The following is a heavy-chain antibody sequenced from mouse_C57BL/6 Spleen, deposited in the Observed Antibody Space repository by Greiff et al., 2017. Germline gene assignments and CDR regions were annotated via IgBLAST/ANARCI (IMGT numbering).Heavy chain of an antibody. D-gene: IGHD1-1*01. CDR3: ARFRYGSYYAMDD. CDR2: IDPETGGT. V-gene: IGHV1-15*01. CDR1: GYTFTDYE. J-gene: IGHJ4*01. Sequence: QVQLQQSGAELVRPGASVTLSCKASGYTFTDYEMHWVKQTPVHGLEWIGAIDPETGGTAYNQKFKGKAILTADKSSSTAYMELRSLTSEDSAVYYCARFRYGSYYAMDDGGKGTSVTVSS.